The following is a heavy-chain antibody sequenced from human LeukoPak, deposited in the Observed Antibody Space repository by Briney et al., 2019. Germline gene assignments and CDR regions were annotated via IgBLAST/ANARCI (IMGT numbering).Heavy chain of an antibody. V-gene: IGHV3-7*01. CDR2: IKRDGSEK. Sequence: GGSLRLSCAASGFTFSNYWMTWVRQAPGKGLEWVANIKRDGSEKYYVDSVKGRFTISRDNAKNSLYLQMNSLRAEDTAVYYCARDSVAHYYGMDVWGQGTTVTVPS. CDR1: GFTFSNYW. CDR3: ARDSVAHYYGMDV. J-gene: IGHJ6*02. D-gene: IGHD6-19*01.